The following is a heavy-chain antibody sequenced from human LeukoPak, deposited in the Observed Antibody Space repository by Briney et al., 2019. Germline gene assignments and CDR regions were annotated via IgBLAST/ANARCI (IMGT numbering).Heavy chain of an antibody. D-gene: IGHD3-22*01. CDR2: IYYSGST. J-gene: IGHJ4*02. V-gene: IGHV4-59*08. CDR1: GGSISSYY. Sequence: SETLSLTCTVSGGSISSYYWSWIRQPPGKGLEWIGYIYYSGSTNYNPSLKSRVTISVDTSKNQFSLKLSSVTAADTAVYYCARLADYYDSSGYPVPHFDYWGQGTLVTVSS. CDR3: ARLADYYDSSGYPVPHFDY.